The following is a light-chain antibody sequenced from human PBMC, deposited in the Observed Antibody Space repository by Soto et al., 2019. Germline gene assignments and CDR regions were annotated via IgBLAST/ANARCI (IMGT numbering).Light chain of an antibody. V-gene: IGLV2-23*01. J-gene: IGLJ1*01. CDR2: EGN. Sequence: QSALTQPASVSGSPGQSITISCTGTSNDVGSYDLVSWYQQHPGKAPKLIIFEGNKRPSWVSNRFSGSKSGNTASLTIAGLQHEDEAAYYCCSYADDTTYVFGNGTMLTVL. CDR1: SNDVGSYDL. CDR3: CSYADDTTYV.